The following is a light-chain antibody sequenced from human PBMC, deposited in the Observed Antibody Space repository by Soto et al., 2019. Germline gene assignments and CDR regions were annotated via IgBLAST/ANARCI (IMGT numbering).Light chain of an antibody. V-gene: IGKV1-39*01. CDR1: QSISSY. J-gene: IGKJ3*01. Sequence: DIQMTQSPSSLSASVGDRVTITCRASQSISSYLNWYQQKPGKAPKVLISATSSLQSGVPSRFSGSGSGTEFTLTISSLQPEDFATYYCQQSYSSPITFGPGTKVDIQ. CDR3: QQSYSSPIT. CDR2: ATS.